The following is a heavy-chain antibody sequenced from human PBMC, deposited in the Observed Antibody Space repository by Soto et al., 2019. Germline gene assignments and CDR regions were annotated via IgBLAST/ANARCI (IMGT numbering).Heavy chain of an antibody. D-gene: IGHD7-27*01. Sequence: QVQLVESGGGVVQPGRSLRLSCAASGFTFSSYGMHWVRQAQGKGLEWVAVISYDGSNKYYADSVKGRFTISRDNSKNTPYLQMNSLRAEDTAVYYCAKDLLGPGRAYGMDVWGQGTTVTVSS. CDR1: GFTFSSYG. V-gene: IGHV3-30*18. CDR2: ISYDGSNK. CDR3: AKDLLGPGRAYGMDV. J-gene: IGHJ6*02.